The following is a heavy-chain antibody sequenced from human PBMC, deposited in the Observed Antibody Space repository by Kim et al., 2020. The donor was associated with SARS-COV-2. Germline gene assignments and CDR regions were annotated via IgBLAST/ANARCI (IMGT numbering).Heavy chain of an antibody. J-gene: IGHJ4*02. CDR2: IYYSGST. CDR1: GGSISSSSYY. D-gene: IGHD3-10*01. CDR3: ARQGENLWFGELLKFDY. V-gene: IGHV4-39*01. Sequence: SETLSLTCTVSGGSISSSSYYWGWIRQPPGKGLEWIGSIYYSGSTYYNPSLKSRVTISVDTSKNQFSLKLSSVTAADTAVYYCARQGENLWFGELLKFDYWGQGTLVTVSS.